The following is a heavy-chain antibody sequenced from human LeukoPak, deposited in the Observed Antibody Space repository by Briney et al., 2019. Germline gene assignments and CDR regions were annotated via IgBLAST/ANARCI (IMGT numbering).Heavy chain of an antibody. D-gene: IGHD3-22*01. CDR3: ASSPLPGDSSGYYYFDY. J-gene: IGHJ4*02. Sequence: PSETLSLTCAVYGGSFSGYYWSWIRQPPGKGLEWIGEINHSGSTNYNPSLKSRVTISVDTSKNQFSLKLSSVTAADTAVYYRASSPLPGDSSGYYYFDYWGQGTLVTVSS. CDR1: GGSFSGYY. CDR2: INHSGST. V-gene: IGHV4-34*01.